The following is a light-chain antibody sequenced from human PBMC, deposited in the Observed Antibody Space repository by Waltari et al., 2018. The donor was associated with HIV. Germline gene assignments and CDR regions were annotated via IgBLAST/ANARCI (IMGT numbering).Light chain of an antibody. CDR2: ANN. CDR3: GTWDSSLSAGV. V-gene: IGLV1-51*01. Sequence: QSVLTQPPSVSAAPGQKVTISCSGSRSNIGHNHVSWYQHLPGTAPKRPIYANNKRPYGIPDRFSRSKSCTSATLGSTGLQTGDEADYYCGTWDSSLSAGVFGGGTKLTVL. CDR1: RSNIGHNH. J-gene: IGLJ3*02.